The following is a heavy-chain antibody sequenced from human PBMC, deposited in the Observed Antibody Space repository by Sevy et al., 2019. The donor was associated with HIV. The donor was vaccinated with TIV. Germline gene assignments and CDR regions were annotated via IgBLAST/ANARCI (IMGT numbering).Heavy chain of an antibody. Sequence: GGSLGLSCAASGFTFSDYGMHWVRQAPGKGLEWVAFIRYDGSNKYYADSVKGRFTISRDNSKDTLYLQMNSLRPADTAVFYCVPGVTIFGVPVYWGQGTLVTVSS. CDR1: GFTFSDYG. V-gene: IGHV3-30*02. CDR2: IRYDGSNK. CDR3: VPGVTIFGVPVY. D-gene: IGHD3-3*01. J-gene: IGHJ4*02.